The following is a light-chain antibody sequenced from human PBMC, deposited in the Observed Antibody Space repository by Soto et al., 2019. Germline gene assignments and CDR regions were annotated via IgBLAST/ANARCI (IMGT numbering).Light chain of an antibody. Sequence: DIQMTQSPSSLSASVGDRVTISCRASQSISSYLNWYQQKPGKAPKLLISAASSLQSVVPSRFSGSGSGTDFTLTISSLQPEDFATYSCQQSYSKPLTFGGWTKVEIK. J-gene: IGKJ4*01. CDR3: QQSYSKPLT. CDR2: AAS. V-gene: IGKV1-39*01. CDR1: QSISSY.